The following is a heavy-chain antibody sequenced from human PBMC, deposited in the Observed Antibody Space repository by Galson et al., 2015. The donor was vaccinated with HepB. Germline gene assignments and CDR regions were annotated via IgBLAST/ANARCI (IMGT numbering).Heavy chain of an antibody. CDR1: GFTFSSYA. CDR3: AREGIVVVVAATGYFDY. V-gene: IGHV3-30-3*01. D-gene: IGHD2-15*01. J-gene: IGHJ4*02. Sequence: SLRLSCAASGFTFSSYAMHWVRQAPGKGLEWVAVISYDGSNKYYADSVKGRSTISRNNSKNTLNLQMNSLRAEDTAVYYCAREGIVVVVAATGYFDYWGQGTLVTVSS. CDR2: ISYDGSNK.